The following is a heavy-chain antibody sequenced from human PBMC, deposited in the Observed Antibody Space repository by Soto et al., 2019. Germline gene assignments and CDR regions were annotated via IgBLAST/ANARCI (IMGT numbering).Heavy chain of an antibody. D-gene: IGHD3-3*01. V-gene: IGHV3-66*01. J-gene: IGHJ6*03. CDR1: GFTVSNNY. CDR2: FYSGGDT. CDR3: ARDSRYYDPRSGDYYYYMDV. Sequence: VQLVESGGGLVQPGGSLRLSCAASGFTVSNNYMVWVRQAPGKGLEWVSIFYSGGDTFYADSVKGRFSLSRDYLKNTLDLQMNSLGAEDPGVYYCARDSRYYDPRSGDYYYYMDVWGKGTTVTVSS.